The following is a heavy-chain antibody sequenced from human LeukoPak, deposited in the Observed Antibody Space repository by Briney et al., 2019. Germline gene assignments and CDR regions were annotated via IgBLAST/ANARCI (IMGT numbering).Heavy chain of an antibody. V-gene: IGHV4-59*01. Sequence: SETLSLTCSVSGDSITTYYWSWIRQPPGGGLEWIGFIYNTVTTKYNPSLESRVTISIDTSKSQFSLKLTSVTAADTAVYYCARHDTIFGVVIDYWGQGTLVTVSS. CDR2: IYNTVTT. D-gene: IGHD3-3*01. J-gene: IGHJ4*02. CDR3: ARHDTIFGVVIDY. CDR1: GDSITTYY.